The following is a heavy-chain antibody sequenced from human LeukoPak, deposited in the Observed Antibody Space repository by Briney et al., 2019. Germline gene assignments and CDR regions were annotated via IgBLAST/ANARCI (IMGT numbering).Heavy chain of an antibody. Sequence: GSLRLSCAASGFSLSAYWMSWLRQAPGKGLEWVANIKPDGSVTNYVDSVGGRFTISRDNAKNSLYLQMNSLRDEDTAVYYCARDWGVTEKGIDFWGQGTVVTVAS. V-gene: IGHV3-7*01. J-gene: IGHJ4*02. CDR3: ARDWGVTEKGIDF. D-gene: IGHD3-16*01. CDR2: IKPDGSVT. CDR1: GFSLSAYW.